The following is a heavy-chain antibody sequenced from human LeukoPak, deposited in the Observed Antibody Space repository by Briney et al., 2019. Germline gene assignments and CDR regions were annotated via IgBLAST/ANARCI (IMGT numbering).Heavy chain of an antibody. J-gene: IGHJ4*02. CDR3: TLHPWGRGWRGQPDY. Sequence: GGSLRLSCAASGFTFSNVWMTWVRQAPGKGLEWVGHIKSKTDGGTTHYAAPVKGRFTISRDDSRNTLYLQMNSLQTEDTAVYYCTLHPWGRGWRGQPDYWGQGTLVTVSS. CDR2: IKSKTDGGTT. V-gene: IGHV3-15*01. D-gene: IGHD6-19*01. CDR1: GFTFSNVW.